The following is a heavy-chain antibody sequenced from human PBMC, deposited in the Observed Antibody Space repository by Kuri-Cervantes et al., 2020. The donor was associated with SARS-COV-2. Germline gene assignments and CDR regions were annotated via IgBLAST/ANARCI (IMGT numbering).Heavy chain of an antibody. CDR3: ARSRPQDSRLYYYDSSGYYYYSDY. J-gene: IGHJ4*02. CDR1: GMIFSRYR. D-gene: IGHD3-22*01. CDR2: IKQDGSEK. V-gene: IGHV3-7*01. Sequence: GGSLRLSCAASGMIFSRYRMSWVRQAPGKGLEWVANIKQDGSEKYYVDSVKGRFTISRDNAKNSLYMQMNSLRAEDTAVYYCARSRPQDSRLYYYDSSGYYYYSDYWGQGTLVTVSS.